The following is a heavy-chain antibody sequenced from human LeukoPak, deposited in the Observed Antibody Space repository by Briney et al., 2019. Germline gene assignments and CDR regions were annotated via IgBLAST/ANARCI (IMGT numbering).Heavy chain of an antibody. D-gene: IGHD2-15*01. Sequence: PGGSLRLSCAASGFTFSSYSMNWVRQAPGKGLEWVSYISSSSSTIYYADSVKGRFTISRDNAKNSLFLQMNSLRAEDTAVYYCARAAGCSGGSCYGGLDCWGQGTLVTVPS. CDR1: GFTFSSYS. CDR2: ISSSSSTI. J-gene: IGHJ4*02. V-gene: IGHV3-48*04. CDR3: ARAAGCSGGSCYGGLDC.